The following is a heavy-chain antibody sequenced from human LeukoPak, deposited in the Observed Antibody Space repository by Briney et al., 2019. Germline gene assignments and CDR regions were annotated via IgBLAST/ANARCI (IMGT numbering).Heavy chain of an antibody. Sequence: ASVKASCKASGYTFTGYYMHWVRQAPGQGLEWMGWINPNSGGTNYAQKFQGWVTMTRDTSISTAYMELSRLRSDDTAVYYCARVAVAGMMLDNRFDPWGQGTLVTVSS. CDR3: ARVAVAGMMLDNRFDP. D-gene: IGHD6-19*01. J-gene: IGHJ5*02. CDR1: GYTFTGYY. CDR2: INPNSGGT. V-gene: IGHV1-2*04.